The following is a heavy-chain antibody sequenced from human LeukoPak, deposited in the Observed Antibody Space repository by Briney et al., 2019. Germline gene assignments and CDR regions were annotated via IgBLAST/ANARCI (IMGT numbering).Heavy chain of an antibody. CDR2: ISSNGGGT. D-gene: IGHD2-2*01. CDR1: GFTFSSYA. CDR3: ARRQGCSSTSCPPDY. J-gene: IGHJ4*02. V-gene: IGHV3-64D*06. Sequence: GGSLRLSCSASGFTFSSYAMHWVRQAPGKGLEYVSAISSNGGGTYYADSVKGRFTISRDNSKNTLYLQMSSLRAEDTAVYYCARRQGCSSTSCPPDYWGQGTLVTVSS.